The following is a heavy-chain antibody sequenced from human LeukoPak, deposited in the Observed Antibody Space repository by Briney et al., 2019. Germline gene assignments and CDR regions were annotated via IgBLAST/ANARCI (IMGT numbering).Heavy chain of an antibody. Sequence: GGSLRLSCAASGFTFSSYWMNWVRQASGKGLECVANIKYDGSEKYYVDSVKGRFTISRDNAKNSLYLQMNSLRVEDTAVYYCARGTTVDYWGRGTLVTVSS. CDR2: IKYDGSEK. CDR1: GFTFSSYW. V-gene: IGHV3-7*01. D-gene: IGHD1-1*01. J-gene: IGHJ4*02. CDR3: ARGTTVDY.